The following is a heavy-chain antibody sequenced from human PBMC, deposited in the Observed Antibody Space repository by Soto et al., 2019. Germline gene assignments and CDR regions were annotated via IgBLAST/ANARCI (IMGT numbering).Heavy chain of an antibody. V-gene: IGHV3-23*01. CDR2: ISGSGGST. CDR3: AKDRAIRRGFDY. J-gene: IGHJ4*02. CDR1: GFTFSSYA. Sequence: SLRLSCAASGFTFSSYAMSWVRQAPGKGLEWVSAISGSGGSTYYADSVKGRFTISRDNSKNTLYLQMNSLRAEDTAVYYCAKDRAIRRGFDYWGQGTLVTVSS. D-gene: IGHD3-10*01.